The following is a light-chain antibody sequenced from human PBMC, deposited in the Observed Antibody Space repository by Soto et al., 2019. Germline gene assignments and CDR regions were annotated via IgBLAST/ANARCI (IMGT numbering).Light chain of an antibody. J-gene: IGKJ4*01. CDR3: QQYNNYPVT. V-gene: IGKV1-5*03. CDR1: QSISSW. CDR2: KAS. Sequence: DIQMTQSPSTLSASVGDRVTITCRASQSISSWLAWYQQKPGKAPKVLIYKASNLESGVPSRFSGSGSGTEFTLTISSLQPDDFATYYCQQYNNYPVTFGGGTKVEIK.